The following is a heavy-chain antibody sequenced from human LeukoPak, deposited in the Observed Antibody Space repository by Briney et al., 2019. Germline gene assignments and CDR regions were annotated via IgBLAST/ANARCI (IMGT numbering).Heavy chain of an antibody. CDR1: GFTFSNYS. CDR3: ARGAAHYYYDSSGYFGY. D-gene: IGHD3-22*01. V-gene: IGHV3-21*01. J-gene: IGHJ4*02. CDR2: ISGSGTYI. Sequence: PGGSLRLSCADSGFTFSNYSMNWVRQAPGKGLEWVSSISGSGTYIYYADSVKGRFTISRDNTKNSLYLQMNSLRAEDTAVYYCARGAAHYYYDSSGYFGYWGQGTLVTVSS.